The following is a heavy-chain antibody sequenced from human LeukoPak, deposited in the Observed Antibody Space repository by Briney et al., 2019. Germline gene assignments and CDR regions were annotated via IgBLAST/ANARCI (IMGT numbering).Heavy chain of an antibody. V-gene: IGHV1-24*01. CDR3: ATDKGTVCSGGSCYRDRFDY. CDR2: FDPEDGET. Sequence: ASVKVSCKVSGYTPTELSMHWVRQAPGKGLGWMGGFDPEDGETIYAQKFQGRVTMTEDTSTDTAYMELSSLRSEDTAVYYCATDKGTVCSGGSCYRDRFDYWGQGTLVTVSS. J-gene: IGHJ4*02. CDR1: GYTPTELS. D-gene: IGHD2-15*01.